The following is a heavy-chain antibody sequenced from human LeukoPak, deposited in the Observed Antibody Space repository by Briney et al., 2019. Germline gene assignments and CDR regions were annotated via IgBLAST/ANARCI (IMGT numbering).Heavy chain of an antibody. CDR1: GYTFTSYA. V-gene: IGHV7-4-1*02. CDR3: ASIHCSGGSCPFDY. CDR2: INTNTGNP. J-gene: IGHJ4*02. Sequence: ASVTVSCKASGYTFTSYAMNWVRQAPGQGLEWMGWINTNTGNPTYAQGFTGRFVFSLDTSVSTAYLQISSLKAEDTAVYYCASIHCSGGSCPFDYWGQGTLVTVSS. D-gene: IGHD2-15*01.